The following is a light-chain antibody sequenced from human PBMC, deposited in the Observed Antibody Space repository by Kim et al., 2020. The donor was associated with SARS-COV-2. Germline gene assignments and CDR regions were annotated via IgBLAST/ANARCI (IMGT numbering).Light chain of an antibody. CDR3: SSYTSSRTWV. Sequence: QSALTQPASVSGSPGQSITISCTGTSSDVGGYNYVSWYQQHPGKAPKLIIYDVTKRPSGVSSRFSGSKSDNTASLTISGLQAEDEADYYCSSYTSSRTWVLGGGTQLTVL. CDR1: SSDVGGYNY. J-gene: IGLJ3*02. V-gene: IGLV2-14*03. CDR2: DVT.